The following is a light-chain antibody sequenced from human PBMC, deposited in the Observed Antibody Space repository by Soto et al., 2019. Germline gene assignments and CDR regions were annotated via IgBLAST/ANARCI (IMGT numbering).Light chain of an antibody. CDR1: QNISSW. CDR2: SAS. CDR3: QQSLTMPIT. J-gene: IGKJ5*01. Sequence: DFQMTQSPSTLSASVGDRVTITCRASQNISSWLAWYQQKPGKAPKLLIRSASTLQRGVPSRFSGSGSRTEFTLTIADLQPDDFGTYYCQQSLTMPITFGHGTRLEIK. V-gene: IGKV1-5*01.